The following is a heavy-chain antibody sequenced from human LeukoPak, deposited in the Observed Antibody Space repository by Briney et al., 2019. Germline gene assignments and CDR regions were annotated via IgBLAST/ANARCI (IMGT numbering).Heavy chain of an antibody. CDR2: IFYSGST. CDR3: ARDRYTVVSWYFDL. V-gene: IGHV4-39*07. J-gene: IGHJ2*01. CDR1: AGSISSSSYY. D-gene: IGHD4-23*01. Sequence: KPSETLSLTCTVSAGSISSSSYYWGWIRQPPGKGLEWIGSIFYSGSTYYNPFLKSRVAISVDTSKSQFSLKLSSVTAADTAVYYCARDRYTVVSWYFDLWGRGTLVTVSS.